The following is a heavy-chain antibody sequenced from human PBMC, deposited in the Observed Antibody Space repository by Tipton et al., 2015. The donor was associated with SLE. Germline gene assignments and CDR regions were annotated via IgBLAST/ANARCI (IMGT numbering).Heavy chain of an antibody. CDR1: GFTFSSYG. Sequence: RSLRLSCAASGFTFSSYGMHWVRQAPGKGLEWVAVISYDGSNKYYADSVKGRFTISRDNSKNTLYLQMNSLRAEDTAVYYCAKSEGYSSSWYVYFQHWGQGTLVTVSS. D-gene: IGHD6-13*01. CDR2: ISYDGSNK. V-gene: IGHV3-30*18. CDR3: AKSEGYSSSWYVYFQH. J-gene: IGHJ1*01.